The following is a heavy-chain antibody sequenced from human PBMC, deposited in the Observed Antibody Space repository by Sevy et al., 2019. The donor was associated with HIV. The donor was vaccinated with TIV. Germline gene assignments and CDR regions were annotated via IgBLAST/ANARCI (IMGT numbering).Heavy chain of an antibody. CDR3: ARSHYYDSSGYYFPLDY. Sequence: GGSLRLSCAASGFTFSDYYMSWIRQAPGKGLEWVSYISSSGSTIYYADSVKGRFTISRDNAKNSPYLQMNSLRAEDTAVYYCARSHYYDSSGYYFPLDYWGQGTLVTVSS. CDR1: GFTFSDYY. V-gene: IGHV3-11*01. CDR2: ISSSGSTI. D-gene: IGHD3-22*01. J-gene: IGHJ4*02.